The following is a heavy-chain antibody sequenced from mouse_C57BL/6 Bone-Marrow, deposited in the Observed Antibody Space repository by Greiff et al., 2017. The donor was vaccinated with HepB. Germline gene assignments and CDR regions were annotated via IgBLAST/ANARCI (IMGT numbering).Heavy chain of an antibody. J-gene: IGHJ3*01. CDR3: ARSGYDYDVAY. CDR2: IYPRDGST. V-gene: IGHV1-85*01. D-gene: IGHD2-4*01. CDR1: GYTFTSYD. Sequence: QVQLQQSGPELVKPGASVKLSCKASGYTFTSYDINWVKQRPGQGLEWIGWIYPRDGSTTYNEKFKGKATLTVDTSSSTAYMELHSLTSEDSAVYFCARSGYDYDVAYWGQGTLVTVSA.